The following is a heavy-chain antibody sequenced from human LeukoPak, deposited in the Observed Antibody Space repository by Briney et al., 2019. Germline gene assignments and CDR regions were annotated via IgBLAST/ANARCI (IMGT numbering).Heavy chain of an antibody. CDR3: AHSRNLPLVASPLEN. Sequence: SGPTLVKPTQTLTLTCGFSGFSLSTPGVGATWIRQPPGKALEWLAVIYWDDDKRYSPSLRSRLTITKDTSKNQVVLTMTNVDPVDTATYYCAHSRNLPLVASPLENWGQGTLVTVSS. CDR1: GFSLSTPGVG. J-gene: IGHJ4*02. V-gene: IGHV2-5*02. D-gene: IGHD3-3*01. CDR2: IYWDDDK.